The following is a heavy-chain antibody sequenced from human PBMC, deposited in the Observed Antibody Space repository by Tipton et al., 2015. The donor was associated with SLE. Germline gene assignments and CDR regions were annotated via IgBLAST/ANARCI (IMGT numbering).Heavy chain of an antibody. V-gene: IGHV4-31*03. J-gene: IGHJ6*03. CDR2: IYYSGST. CDR1: GGSISSGGYY. CDR3: ARDLAAQNYYYYYMDV. Sequence: TLSLTCTVSGGSISSGGYYWSWIRQHPGKGLEWIGYIYYSGSTYYNPSLKSRVTISVDTSKNQFSLKLSSVTAADTAVYYCARDLAAQNYYYYYMDVWGKGTTVTVSS.